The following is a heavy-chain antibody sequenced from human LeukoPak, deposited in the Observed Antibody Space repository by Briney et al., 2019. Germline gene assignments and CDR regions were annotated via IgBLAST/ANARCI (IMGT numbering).Heavy chain of an antibody. D-gene: IGHD6-13*01. CDR1: GFTFSSYS. J-gene: IGHJ5*02. Sequence: GGSLRLSCAASGFTFSSYSMNWVRQAPGKGLEWVSSISSSSSYIYYADSVKGRFTISRDNSKNTLYLQMNSLRAEDTAVYYCAKFSYSRALAWGQGTLVTVSS. V-gene: IGHV3-21*01. CDR2: ISSSSSYI. CDR3: AKFSYSRALA.